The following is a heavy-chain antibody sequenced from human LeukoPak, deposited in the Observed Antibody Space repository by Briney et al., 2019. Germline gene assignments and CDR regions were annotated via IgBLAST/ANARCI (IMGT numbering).Heavy chain of an antibody. CDR2: IYTGDTT. V-gene: IGHV3-66*01. CDR3: AKVGAVAAVDY. J-gene: IGHJ4*02. Sequence: GGSLRLSCAASGFTLNNYWMNWVRQAPGKGLEWVAVIYTGDTTYYADSVKGRFTISRDNSKNTLYLQMDGLRVEDTAVYYCAKVGAVAAVDYWGQGTLVTVSS. CDR1: GFTLNNYW. D-gene: IGHD6-19*01.